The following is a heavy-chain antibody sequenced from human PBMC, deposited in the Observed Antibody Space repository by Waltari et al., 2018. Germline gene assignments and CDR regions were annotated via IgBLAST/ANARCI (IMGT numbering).Heavy chain of an antibody. CDR1: GYSMSSGYY. CDR2: IYHSGST. J-gene: IGHJ1*01. V-gene: IGHV4-38-2*01. D-gene: IGHD4-17*01. Sequence: QVQLQESGPGLVKPSETLSLTCAVSGYSMSSGYYRGWIRQPPGKGLEWIGSIYHSGSTYYNPSLKSRVTISVDTSKNQFSLKLSSVTAADTAVYYCASSLNDYGDYSFQHWGQGTLVTVSS. CDR3: ASSLNDYGDYSFQH.